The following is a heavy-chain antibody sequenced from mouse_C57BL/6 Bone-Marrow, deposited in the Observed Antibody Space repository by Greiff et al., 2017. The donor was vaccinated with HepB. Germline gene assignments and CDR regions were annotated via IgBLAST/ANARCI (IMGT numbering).Heavy chain of an antibody. CDR3: ARIADGYYSYWYFDV. CDR2: IWWDDDK. V-gene: IGHV8-8*01. D-gene: IGHD2-3*01. J-gene: IGHJ1*03. Sequence: QVTLKESGPGILQPSQTLSLTCSFSGFTLSTFGMGVGWLRQPSGKGLEWLAHIWWDDDKYYNPALKSRLTFSKDTSKNQVFLKIANVDTAYTATYYCARIADGYYSYWYFDVWGTGTTVTVSS. CDR1: GFTLSTFGMG.